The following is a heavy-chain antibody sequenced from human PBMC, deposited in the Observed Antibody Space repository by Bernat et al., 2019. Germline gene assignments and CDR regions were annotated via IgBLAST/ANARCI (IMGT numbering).Heavy chain of an antibody. Sequence: QVQLVQSETEVTKPGASVKVSCKASGYTFINYYIYWVRQAPGRGLEWMGWINPNSGDSKYAQQFQGWVTMTRDTSISTTYMELTSLKSDDTAVDYCARGPRQQRDPTQYHLCSMGVGGTGTTVRVSS. J-gene: IGHJ6*03. V-gene: IGHV1-2*04. D-gene: IGHD6-13*01. CDR3: ARGPRQQRDPTQYHLCSMGV. CDR1: GYTFINYY. CDR2: INPNSGDS.